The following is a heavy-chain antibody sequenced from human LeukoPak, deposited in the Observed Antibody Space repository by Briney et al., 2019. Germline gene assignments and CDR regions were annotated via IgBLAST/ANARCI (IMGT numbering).Heavy chain of an antibody. CDR1: GYTFTSYD. Sequence: ASVKVSCKASGYTFTSYDINWVRQATGQGLEWMGWMNPNSANTGYAQKFQGRVSMTRNTSINTAYMELSSLRPEDTAVYYCAMRNGSGSLYFDYWGQGTLVTVSS. CDR3: AMRNGSGSLYFDY. J-gene: IGHJ4*02. CDR2: MNPNSANT. D-gene: IGHD3-10*01. V-gene: IGHV1-8*01.